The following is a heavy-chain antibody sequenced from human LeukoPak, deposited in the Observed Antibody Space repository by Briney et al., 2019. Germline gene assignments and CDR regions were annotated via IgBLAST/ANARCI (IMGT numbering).Heavy chain of an antibody. Sequence: AASVKVSCKAPGYTFTSYDINWVRQAPGQGLEWMGWMNPNSGNTGYAQKFQGRVTITRNTSISTAYMELSSLRSEDTAVYYCAREDCSSASCIPGAFDIWGQGTMVTVSS. CDR1: GYTFTSYD. V-gene: IGHV1-8*03. CDR2: MNPNSGNT. J-gene: IGHJ3*02. CDR3: AREDCSSASCIPGAFDI. D-gene: IGHD2-2*01.